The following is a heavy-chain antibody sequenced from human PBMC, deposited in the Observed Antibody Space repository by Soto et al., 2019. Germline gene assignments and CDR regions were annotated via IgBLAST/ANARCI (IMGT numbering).Heavy chain of an antibody. CDR1: GGTFSSYA. Sequence: SVKVSCKASGGTFSSYAISWVRQAPGQGLEWMGGIIPIFGTANYAQKFQGRVTITADKSTSTAHMELSSLRSEDTAVYYCATQTSSYCGGDCYPEHFDYWGQGTLVTVYS. CDR3: ATQTSSYCGGDCYPEHFDY. J-gene: IGHJ4*02. D-gene: IGHD2-21*02. V-gene: IGHV1-69*06. CDR2: IIPIFGTA.